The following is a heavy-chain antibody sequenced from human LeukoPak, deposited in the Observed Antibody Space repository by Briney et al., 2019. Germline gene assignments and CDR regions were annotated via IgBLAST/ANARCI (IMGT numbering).Heavy chain of an antibody. CDR3: ARSVKMELHYFDY. D-gene: IGHD1-7*01. V-gene: IGHV4-30-4*01. CDR2: IYYSGST. Sequence: SETLSLTCTVFGGSISSGDYYWSWIRQPPGKGLEWIGYIYYSGSTYYNPSLKSRVTISVDTSKNQFSLKLSSVTAADTAVYYCARSVKMELHYFDYWGQGTLVTVSS. J-gene: IGHJ4*02. CDR1: GGSISSGDYY.